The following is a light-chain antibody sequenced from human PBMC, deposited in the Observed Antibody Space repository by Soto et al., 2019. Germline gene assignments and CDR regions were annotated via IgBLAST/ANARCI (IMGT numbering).Light chain of an antibody. Sequence: EIVMTQSPATLSVSPGETATLSCRASQSVSSNLDWYQQKPGQAPRLLIYDASTRATGIPARFSGSGSGTEFSLTIRSLQSEYFAAYYCQQYNNWPMYTFGQGTKLQIK. CDR3: QQYNNWPMYT. CDR2: DAS. CDR1: QSVSSN. V-gene: IGKV3-15*01. J-gene: IGKJ2*01.